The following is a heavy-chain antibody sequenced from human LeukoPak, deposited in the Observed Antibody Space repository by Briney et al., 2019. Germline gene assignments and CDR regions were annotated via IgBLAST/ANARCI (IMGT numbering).Heavy chain of an antibody. Sequence: SQTLSLTCAISGDSVSDNRAAWNWIRQSPSRGLEWLGRTYYRSKWYRDYAVSVKTRIAINPDTSKNQFSLQLNSVTPEDTAVYYCARRKAATFGMDVWGQGTTVTVSS. CDR3: ARRKAATFGMDV. V-gene: IGHV6-1*01. CDR2: TYYRSKWYR. CDR1: GDSVSDNRAA. J-gene: IGHJ6*02. D-gene: IGHD6-13*01.